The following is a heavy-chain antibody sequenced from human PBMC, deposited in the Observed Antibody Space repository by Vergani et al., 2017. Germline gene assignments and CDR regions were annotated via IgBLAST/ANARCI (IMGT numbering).Heavy chain of an antibody. D-gene: IGHD2-2*01. CDR2: IYYSGST. V-gene: IGHV4-39*01. CDR3: ARGPAALNWFDP. CDR1: GGSISSSSYY. Sequence: QLQLQESGPGLVKPSETLSLTCTVSGGSISSSSYYWGWIGSIYYSGSTYYNPSLKSRVTISVDTSKNQFSLKLSSVTAADTAVYYCARGPAALNWFDPWGQGTLVTVSS. J-gene: IGHJ5*02.